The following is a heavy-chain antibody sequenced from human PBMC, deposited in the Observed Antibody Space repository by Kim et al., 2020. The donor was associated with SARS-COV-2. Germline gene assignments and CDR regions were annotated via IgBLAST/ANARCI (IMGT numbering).Heavy chain of an antibody. J-gene: IGHJ5*02. V-gene: IGHV4-34*01. D-gene: IGHD6-13*01. CDR2: INHSGST. CDR3: ARGIGSSSWTGGGWFDP. CDR1: GGSFSGYY. Sequence: SETLSLTCAVYGGSFSGYYWSWIRQPPGKGLEWIGEINHSGSTNYNPSLKSRVTISVDTSKNQFSLKLSSVTAADTAVYYCARGIGSSSWTGGGWFDPWG.